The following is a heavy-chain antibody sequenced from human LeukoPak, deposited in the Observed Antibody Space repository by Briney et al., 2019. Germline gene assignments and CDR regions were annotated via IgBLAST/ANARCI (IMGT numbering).Heavy chain of an antibody. CDR1: GYTFTGYY. J-gene: IGHJ3*02. V-gene: IGHV1-2*02. CDR2: INPNSGGT. Sequence: GASVKVSCKASGYTFTGYYMHWVRQAPGQGLEWMGWINPNSGGTNYAQKFQGRVTITADKSTSTAYMELSSLRSEDTAVYYCASFSREYYYDSSGFKRAFDIWGQGTMVTVSS. CDR3: ASFSREYYYDSSGFKRAFDI. D-gene: IGHD3-22*01.